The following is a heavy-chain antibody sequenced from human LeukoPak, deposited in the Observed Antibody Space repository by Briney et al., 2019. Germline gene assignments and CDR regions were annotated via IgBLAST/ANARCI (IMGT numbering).Heavy chain of an antibody. CDR2: IYPGDSDT. J-gene: IGHJ4*02. CDR1: GYSFTSYW. D-gene: IGHD3-3*01. Sequence: GESLKISCKGFGYSFTSYWIGWVRQMPGKGLEWMGIIYPGDSDTRYSPSFQGQVTISADKSISTAYLQWSSLKASDTAMYYCARPHGGYDFWSGYYYFDYWGQGTLVTVSS. CDR3: ARPHGGYDFWSGYYYFDY. V-gene: IGHV5-51*01.